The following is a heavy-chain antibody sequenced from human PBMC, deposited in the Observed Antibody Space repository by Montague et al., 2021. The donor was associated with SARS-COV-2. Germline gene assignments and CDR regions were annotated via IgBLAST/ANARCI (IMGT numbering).Heavy chain of an antibody. V-gene: IGHV3-21*01. CDR1: GFTFSNYN. CDR3: ARDTEQWLAAGWFFGMDV. J-gene: IGHJ6*02. CDR2: ISSDSRNR. Sequence: SLRLSCAASGFTFSNYNMNWVRQAPGKGLEWVSSISSDSRNRYDADSVKGRFTISRDNTEKSLYLQISSLRVEDTAVYYCARDTEQWLAAGWFFGMDVWGQGTTVTVSS. D-gene: IGHD6-19*01.